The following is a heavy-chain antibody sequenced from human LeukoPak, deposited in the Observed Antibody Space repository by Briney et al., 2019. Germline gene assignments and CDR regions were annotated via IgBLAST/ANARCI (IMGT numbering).Heavy chain of an antibody. J-gene: IGHJ4*02. Sequence: SQTLSLTCAISGDSLSNNNVAWNWIRQSPSRGLEWLRRTYYRSKWNTDYAVSVKSRITINSDTSKNQFSLQLNSVTPEDTAVYYCARGCYSSFDYWDQGTLVTVSS. V-gene: IGHV6-1*01. D-gene: IGHD5-18*01. CDR3: ARGCYSSFDY. CDR2: TYYRSKWNT. CDR1: GDSLSNNNVA.